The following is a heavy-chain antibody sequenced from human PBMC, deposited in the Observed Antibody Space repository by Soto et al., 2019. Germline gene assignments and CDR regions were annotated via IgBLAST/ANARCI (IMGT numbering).Heavy chain of an antibody. V-gene: IGHV4-4*02. CDR1: GDSVSSPYY. J-gene: IGHJ5*02. Sequence: QVQLQESGPGLVNPSGTLSLTCAVSGDSVSSPYYWCWVRQPPGKGLEWIGEVFHTGTTSYNPSLRSRVTISMDKSINQFSLDLSSVTAAVTAVYYCARSAGWYAVDAWGPGTLVIVSS. D-gene: IGHD6-19*01. CDR2: VFHTGTT. CDR3: ARSAGWYAVDA.